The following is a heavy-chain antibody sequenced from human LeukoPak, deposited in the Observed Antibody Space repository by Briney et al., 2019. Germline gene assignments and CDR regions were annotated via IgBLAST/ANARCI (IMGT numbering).Heavy chain of an antibody. CDR1: GFTFRRYA. Sequence: GGSLRLSCAASGFTFRRYAMSWVREARGKGVEWVSAISGSGGSTYYAASVKGRFSISRDNSNNTLYLQMNSLRAEDTAVYYCAKDSYSGYDLYFDYWGQGTLVTVSS. V-gene: IGHV3-23*01. CDR3: AKDSYSGYDLYFDY. D-gene: IGHD5-12*01. CDR2: ISGSGGST. J-gene: IGHJ4*02.